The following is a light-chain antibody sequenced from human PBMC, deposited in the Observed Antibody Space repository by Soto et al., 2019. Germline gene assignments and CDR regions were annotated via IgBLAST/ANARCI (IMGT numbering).Light chain of an antibody. CDR2: EVS. CDR3: SSYAGRNRV. CDR1: SSDVGGYNY. J-gene: IGLJ1*01. Sequence: QSVLTQPPSASGSPGQSVTISCTGTSSDVGGYNYVSWYQQHPGKAPKLMIYEVSKRPSGVPARFSGSKSGNTASLTVSGIHADDEADYYCSSYAGRNRVFGTGTKVTVL. V-gene: IGLV2-8*01.